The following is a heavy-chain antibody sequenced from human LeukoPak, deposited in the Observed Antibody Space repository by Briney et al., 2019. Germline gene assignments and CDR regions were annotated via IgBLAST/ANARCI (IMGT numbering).Heavy chain of an antibody. J-gene: IGHJ4*02. D-gene: IGHD2-15*01. V-gene: IGHV1-18*01. CDR2: ISTGNGDT. Sequence: ASVKVSCKTSGYTFTTYGLSWVRQAPGQGLEWMGWISTGNGDTIYARQLQVRLTMTTDTSTGTAYMELRNLISDDTALYFCARDFCSGGYCYHALGHWGQGALVTVSS. CDR3: ARDFCSGGYCYHALGH. CDR1: GYTFTTYG.